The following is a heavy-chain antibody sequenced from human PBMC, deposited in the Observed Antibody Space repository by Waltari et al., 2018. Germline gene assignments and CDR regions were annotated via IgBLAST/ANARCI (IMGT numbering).Heavy chain of an antibody. CDR2: IIPILGIA. J-gene: IGHJ6*02. V-gene: IGHV1-69*04. CDR3: ARATSTGGYYYYGVDV. CDR1: GGTFSSYA. Sequence: QVQLVQSGAEGKKPGSSVKVSCKASGGTFSSYAISWVRPAPGQGLEWMGRIIPILGIANYAQKFQGIVTITADKSTGTAYMELSSLTSEDTAVYYCARATSTGGYYYYGVDVWGQGTTVTVSS. D-gene: IGHD2-8*02.